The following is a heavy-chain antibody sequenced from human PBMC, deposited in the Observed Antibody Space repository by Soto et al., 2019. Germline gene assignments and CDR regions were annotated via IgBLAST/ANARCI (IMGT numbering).Heavy chain of an antibody. CDR1: GHSSTHNG. V-gene: IGHV1-18*01. Sequence: ASVKVSCKASGHSSTHNGISWVRRAPGQGLEWMGWININRGDVNHAPKFQGRVTLTTDTSTTTAYMELRGLRLDDTAVYFCATDDMNRGRFDFWGHGTLVTVYS. CDR2: ININRGDV. CDR3: ATDDMNRGRFDF. J-gene: IGHJ4*01.